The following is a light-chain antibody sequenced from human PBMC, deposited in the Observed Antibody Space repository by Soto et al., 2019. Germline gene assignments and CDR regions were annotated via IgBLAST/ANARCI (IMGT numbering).Light chain of an antibody. CDR3: SSYTISSTLVV. Sequence: QSALTQPASVSGSPGQSITISCTGTSSDVGGYNYVSWYQKHPGKAPKVMIYEVSHRPSGVSDRFSGSKSGNTASLTISGLQAEDEADYYCSSYTISSTLVVFGGGTKL. V-gene: IGLV2-14*01. J-gene: IGLJ2*01. CDR1: SSDVGGYNY. CDR2: EVS.